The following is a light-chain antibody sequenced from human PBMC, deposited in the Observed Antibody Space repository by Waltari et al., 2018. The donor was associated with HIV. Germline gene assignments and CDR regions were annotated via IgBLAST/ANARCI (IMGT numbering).Light chain of an antibody. V-gene: IGKV1-39*01. CDR1: QSIKRL. J-gene: IGKJ4*01. CDR2: AAS. CDR3: QQSFILPLT. Sequence: DIQMTQSPSSLSASVGERVTITCRASQSIKRLLHWFQQKPGRAPSLLIFAASSLQSGVPSRFSGNGSGTDFTLTISSLQPEDFAIYFCQQSFILPLTFGGGTRVEIK.